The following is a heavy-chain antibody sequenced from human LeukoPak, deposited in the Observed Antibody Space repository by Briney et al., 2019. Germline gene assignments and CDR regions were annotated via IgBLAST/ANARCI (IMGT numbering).Heavy chain of an antibody. Sequence: ASVKVSCKVSGYTLTELSMHWVRQAPGKGLEWMGGFDPEDGETIYAQKFQGRVTMTEDTPTDTAYMELSSLRSEDTAVYYCATGVGSWTYYFDYWGQGTLVTVSS. J-gene: IGHJ4*02. CDR1: GYTLTELS. D-gene: IGHD2-15*01. V-gene: IGHV1-24*01. CDR2: FDPEDGET. CDR3: ATGVGSWTYYFDY.